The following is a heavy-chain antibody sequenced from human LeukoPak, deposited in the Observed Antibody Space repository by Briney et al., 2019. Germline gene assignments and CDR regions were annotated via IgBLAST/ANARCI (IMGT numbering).Heavy chain of an antibody. CDR1: GFTVSSNY. J-gene: IGHJ4*02. CDR2: IYSGGST. CDR3: AREGRDGYNYRGYYFDY. Sequence: GGSLRLSCAASGFTVSSNYMSWVRQAPGKGLEWVSVIYSGGSTYYADSVKGRFTISRDNSKNTLYLQVNSLRAEDTAVYYCAREGRDGYNYRGYYFDYWGQGTLVTVSS. D-gene: IGHD5-24*01. V-gene: IGHV3-53*01.